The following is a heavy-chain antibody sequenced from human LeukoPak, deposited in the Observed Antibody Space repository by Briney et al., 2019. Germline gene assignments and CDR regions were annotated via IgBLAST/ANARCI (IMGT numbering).Heavy chain of an antibody. D-gene: IGHD1-26*01. J-gene: IGHJ4*02. Sequence: GGSLRLSCAASGFTFSSYAMSWVRQAPGKGLEWVSAISGSGGSTYYADSVKGRFTISRDNSKNTLYLQMNSLRAEDTAVYYCAKDVVVGATRPYYFDYWGQGTLVTVSS. V-gene: IGHV3-23*01. CDR2: ISGSGGST. CDR3: AKDVVVGATRPYYFDY. CDR1: GFTFSSYA.